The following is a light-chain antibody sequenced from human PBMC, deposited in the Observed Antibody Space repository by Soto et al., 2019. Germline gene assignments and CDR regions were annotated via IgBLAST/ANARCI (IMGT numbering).Light chain of an antibody. J-gene: IGKJ5*01. Sequence: IQMTQSPFSVSASVGDRVTITCRASQGISSWLAWYQQKPGKSPTLLIYKASNLQTGVPSRFSGSGSGTEFTLTISSLQPDDFATYYCQQYISYSYTFGQGTRLEIK. CDR2: KAS. CDR3: QQYISYSYT. CDR1: QGISSW. V-gene: IGKV1-5*01.